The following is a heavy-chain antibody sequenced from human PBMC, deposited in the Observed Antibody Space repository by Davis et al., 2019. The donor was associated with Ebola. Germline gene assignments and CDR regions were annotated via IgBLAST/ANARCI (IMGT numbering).Heavy chain of an antibody. D-gene: IGHD6-19*01. CDR3: ARVRVAGTRVYYYYYGVDV. CDR1: GGSISSYY. CDR2: IYYSGST. V-gene: IGHV4-59*01. Sequence: MPSETLSLTCTVSGGSISSYYWSWIRQPPGKGLEWIGYIYYSGSTNYNPSLKSRVTISVDTSKNQFSLKLSSVTAADTAVYYCARVRVAGTRVYYYYYGVDVWGQGTTVTVSS. J-gene: IGHJ6*02.